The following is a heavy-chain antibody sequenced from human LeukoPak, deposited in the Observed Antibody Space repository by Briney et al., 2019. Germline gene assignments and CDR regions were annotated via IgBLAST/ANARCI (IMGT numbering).Heavy chain of an antibody. Sequence: ASVKVSCKASGGTFSSYTISWVRQAPGQGLEWMGRIIPILGIANYAQKFQGRVTITADKSTSTAYMELSSLRSEDTAVYYCAGTYYDFWSGYNPDYYYYYYMDVWGKGTTVTVSS. CDR3: AGTYYDFWSGYNPDYYYYYYMDV. V-gene: IGHV1-69*02. J-gene: IGHJ6*03. D-gene: IGHD3-3*01. CDR1: GGTFSSYT. CDR2: IIPILGIA.